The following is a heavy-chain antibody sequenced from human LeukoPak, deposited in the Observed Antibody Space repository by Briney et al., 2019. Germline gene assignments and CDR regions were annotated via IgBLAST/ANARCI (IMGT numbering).Heavy chain of an antibody. J-gene: IGHJ4*02. CDR3: ARARGYSYGIDY. CDR2: INHSGST. V-gene: IGHV4-34*01. Sequence: SETLSLTCAVYGGSFSGYYWSWIRQPPGKGLEWIGEINHSGSTNYNPSLKSRVTISVDTSKNQFSLKLSSVTAADTAVYYCARARGYSYGIDYWGQGTLVTVSS. D-gene: IGHD5-18*01. CDR1: GGSFSGYY.